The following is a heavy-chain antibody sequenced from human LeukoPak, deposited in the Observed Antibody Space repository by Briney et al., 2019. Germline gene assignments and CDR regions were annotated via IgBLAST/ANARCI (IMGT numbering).Heavy chain of an antibody. D-gene: IGHD6-19*01. J-gene: IGHJ4*02. Sequence: SETLSLTCSVSGGSISSYYWSWIRQPAGKGLEWIGRIHTSGRTNYNPSLKSRVTMSADTPKNQFSLRLSSVTAADTAVYYCARVGISISGWYEGLDYWGQGTLVTVSS. CDR3: ARVGISISGWYEGLDY. CDR2: IHTSGRT. V-gene: IGHV4-4*07. CDR1: GGSISSYY.